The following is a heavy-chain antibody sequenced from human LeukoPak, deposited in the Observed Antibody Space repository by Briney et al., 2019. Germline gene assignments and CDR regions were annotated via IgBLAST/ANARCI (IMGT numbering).Heavy chain of an antibody. CDR3: ARMEGYYGSGSSPFDY. Sequence: SETLSLTCTVSGGSISSYYWSWIRQPPGKGLEWIGYIYYSGSTNYNPSLKSRVTISVDTPKNQFSLKLSSVTAADTAVYYCARMEGYYGSGSSPFDYWGQGTLVTVSS. J-gene: IGHJ4*02. CDR2: IYYSGST. CDR1: GGSISSYY. D-gene: IGHD3-10*01. V-gene: IGHV4-59*08.